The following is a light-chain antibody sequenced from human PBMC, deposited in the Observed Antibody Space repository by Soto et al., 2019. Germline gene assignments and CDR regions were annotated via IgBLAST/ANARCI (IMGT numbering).Light chain of an antibody. Sequence: DLQMTQSPSSLSASVGGRVTITCQASQDISNYLHWYQQTPGKAPKLLIYDASNLETGVPSRFSGSGSGTDFTFTISGLRPEDIATYYCQQYDSLPLSFGPGTKVDI. J-gene: IGKJ3*01. CDR1: QDISNY. CDR2: DAS. V-gene: IGKV1-33*01. CDR3: QQYDSLPLS.